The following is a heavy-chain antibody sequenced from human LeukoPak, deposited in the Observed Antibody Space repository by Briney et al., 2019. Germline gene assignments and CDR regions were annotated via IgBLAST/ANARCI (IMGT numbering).Heavy chain of an antibody. CDR2: IGHAGTT. D-gene: IGHD5-24*01. CDR1: GGSIITNDYW. J-gene: IGHJ4*02. CDR3: ARPRDGYNQLDY. V-gene: IGHV4-39*01. Sequence: SETLSLTCVGSGGSIITNDYWWGWIRQPPGKGLEWIGTIGHAGTTFYNVVRKSRVTIFVDTPNNQVSLRLNTVGAADTAVYYCARPRDGYNQLDYWGQGTLVTVSS.